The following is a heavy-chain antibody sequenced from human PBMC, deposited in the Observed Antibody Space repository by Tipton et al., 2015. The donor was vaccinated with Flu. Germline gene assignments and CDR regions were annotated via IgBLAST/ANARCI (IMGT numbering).Heavy chain of an antibody. CDR3: AKGSAGATVVRAYYFNY. CDR1: GLTFRDYG. J-gene: IGHJ4*02. Sequence: SLRLSCAASGLTFRDYGMSWVRQATGKGLEWVSNINGEGRSTYYADSVKGRFTISRDNSKNMLYLDMNSLRDEDTAIYYCAKGSAGATVVRAYYFNYWGQGTLCTVSS. V-gene: IGHV3-23*01. CDR2: INGEGRST. D-gene: IGHD1-26*01.